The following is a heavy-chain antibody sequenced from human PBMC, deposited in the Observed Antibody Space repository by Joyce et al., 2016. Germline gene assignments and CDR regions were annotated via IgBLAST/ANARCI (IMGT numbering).Heavy chain of an antibody. D-gene: IGHD3-10*01. Sequence: QVQLQLWGAGLLKPSETLSLTCGVSGGSLSHYFWTWIRQPPGKWLEWIGEINHSGSTNYNPSLKSRVTMSVDTSKNQFSLKLSSVTAADTAVYYCARGRRITMVRGVKVFDYWGQGTLVTVSS. CDR3: ARGRRITMVRGVKVFDY. V-gene: IGHV4-34*01. J-gene: IGHJ4*02. CDR1: GGSLSHYF. CDR2: INHSGST.